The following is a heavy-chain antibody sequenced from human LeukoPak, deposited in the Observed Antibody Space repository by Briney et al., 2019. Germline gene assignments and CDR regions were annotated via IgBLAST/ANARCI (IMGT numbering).Heavy chain of an antibody. CDR2: ISYDGSNK. D-gene: IGHD1-26*01. V-gene: IGHV3-30*03. CDR3: ARSMGATTILVY. Sequence: PGRSLRLSCAASGFTFSSYGMHWVRQAPGKGLEWVAVISYDGSNKYYADSVKGRFTISRDNSKNTLYLQMNSLRAEDTAVYYCARSMGATTILVYWGQGTLVTVSS. CDR1: GFTFSSYG. J-gene: IGHJ4*02.